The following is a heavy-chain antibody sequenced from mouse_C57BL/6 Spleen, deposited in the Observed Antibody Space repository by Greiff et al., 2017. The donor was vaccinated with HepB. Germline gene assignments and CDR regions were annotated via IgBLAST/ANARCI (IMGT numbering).Heavy chain of an antibody. D-gene: IGHD1-1*01. Sequence: DVLLVESGGGLVKPGGSLKLSCAASGFTFSSYAMSWVRQTPEKRLEWVATINDGGSYTYYPDNVKGRCTISRDNAKSNLYLQMSHLKSEDTAMYYCARDGGLPRFSALAYWGQGTLVTVSA. CDR2: INDGGSYT. V-gene: IGHV5-4*01. CDR3: ARDGGLPRFSALAY. CDR1: GFTFSSYA. J-gene: IGHJ3*01.